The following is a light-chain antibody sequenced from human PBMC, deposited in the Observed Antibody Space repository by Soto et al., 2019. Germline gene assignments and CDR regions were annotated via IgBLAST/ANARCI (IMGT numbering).Light chain of an antibody. J-gene: IGKJ1*01. V-gene: IGKV1-39*01. CDR2: AAS. CDR1: QSISSY. Sequence: DIPMTQSPSSLSASVGDRVTIPCRASQSISSYLNWYHQKPGKAPKLLIYAASSLQSGVPSRFSGSGAGTDFTLTISSLQPEDFGTYYCQQSYSTPSWTFGQGTKVEIK. CDR3: QQSYSTPSWT.